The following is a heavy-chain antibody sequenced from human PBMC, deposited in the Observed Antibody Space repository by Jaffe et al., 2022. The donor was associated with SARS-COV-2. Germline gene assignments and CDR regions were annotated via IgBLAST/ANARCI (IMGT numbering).Heavy chain of an antibody. V-gene: IGHV4-59*01. CDR3: ARVSSAYYTPLDY. CDR2: IHYRGST. Sequence: QVQLQESGPGLVKPSETLSLTCSVSGDSISPYYCNWIRQPPGKGLEWIGHIHYRGSTDYNPSLKSRVTMSVDTSKKQFSLNLSSVTAADTAVYYCARVSSAYYTPLDYWGQGTLVTVSS. J-gene: IGHJ4*02. CDR1: GDSISPYY. D-gene: IGHD3-22*01.